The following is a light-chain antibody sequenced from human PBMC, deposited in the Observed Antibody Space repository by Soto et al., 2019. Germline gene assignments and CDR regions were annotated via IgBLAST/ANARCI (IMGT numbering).Light chain of an antibody. Sequence: NQSPATLSLSQGERATLSCRASQTVRNNYLAWYQQKPGQAPRLLIYDASSRATGIPDRFSGGGSGTDFTLTISRLEPEDFAVYYCQQFSSYPLPFGGGSK. CDR1: QTVRNNY. J-gene: IGKJ4*01. V-gene: IGKV3-20*01. CDR3: QQFSSYPLP. CDR2: DAS.